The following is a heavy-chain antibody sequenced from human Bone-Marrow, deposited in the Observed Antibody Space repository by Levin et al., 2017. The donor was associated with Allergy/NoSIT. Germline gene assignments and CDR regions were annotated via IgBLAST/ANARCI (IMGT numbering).Heavy chain of an antibody. V-gene: IGHV4-59*01. CDR2: IYYSGST. Sequence: SQTLSLPCTVSGDSIRRYYWSWIRHPPGKGLEWIGYIYYSGSTNYNPSLKSRVTISVDTSKNQFSLDLNFVTAADTAVYYCARDAQTSPTRNYGMDVWGQGTTVTVSS. J-gene: IGHJ6*02. CDR3: ARDAQTSPTRNYGMDV. CDR1: GDSIRRYY.